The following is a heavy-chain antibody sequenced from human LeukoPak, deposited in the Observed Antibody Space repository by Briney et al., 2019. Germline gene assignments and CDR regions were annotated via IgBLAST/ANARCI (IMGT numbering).Heavy chain of an antibody. CDR3: ARDDDWGPDY. Sequence: ASVMVSCKASGYTFTGHYMHWIRQARGQGLEWMGWIHPNSGATHYNQKLQDRVTMTSDTSIDTVYMELTSLIYDDTAVYYCARDDDWGPDYWGQGTLVTVSS. CDR2: IHPNSGAT. J-gene: IGHJ4*02. D-gene: IGHD3-9*01. CDR1: GYTFTGHY. V-gene: IGHV1-2*02.